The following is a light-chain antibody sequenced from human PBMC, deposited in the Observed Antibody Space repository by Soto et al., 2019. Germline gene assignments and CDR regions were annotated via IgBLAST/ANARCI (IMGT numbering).Light chain of an antibody. Sequence: DIQMTQSPSTLSGSVGDRVTITCRASQTISSWLAWYQQKPGKAPKLLIYKASTLKSGVPSRFSGSGSRTEFTLTISSLQPDDFATYYCQHYNSYSEEFGQGTKVDI. J-gene: IGKJ1*01. V-gene: IGKV1-5*03. CDR1: QTISSW. CDR3: QHYNSYSEE. CDR2: KAS.